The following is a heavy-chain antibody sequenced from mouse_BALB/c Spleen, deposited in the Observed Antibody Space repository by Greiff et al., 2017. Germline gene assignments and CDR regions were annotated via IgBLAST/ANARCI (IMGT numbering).Heavy chain of an antibody. J-gene: IGHJ4*01. V-gene: IGHV5-17*02. CDR1: GFTFSSFG. CDR3: ARGYGNYESAMYC. CDR2: ISSGSSTI. D-gene: IGHD2-10*02. Sequence: VQLKESGGGLVQPGGSRKLSCAASGFTFSSFGMHWVRQAPEKGLEWVAYISSGSSTIYYADTVTGRFTISRDNPKNTLFLQMTSLRSEDTAMYYCARGYGNYESAMYCWGEGTSVTVSA.